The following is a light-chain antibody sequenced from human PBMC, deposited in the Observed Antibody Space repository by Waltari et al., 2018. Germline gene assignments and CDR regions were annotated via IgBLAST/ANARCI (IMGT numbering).Light chain of an antibody. CDR3: QRYDNLPIFA. Sequence: DIQMTQSPSSLSASVGDIVTITFQASQDISNYLNWYQQKPGKAPKLLIHDASSLETGVPSRFSGSQSGTHFTFTISSLQPEDVATYYCQRYDNLPIFAFGPGTKVNIK. J-gene: IGKJ3*01. CDR1: QDISNY. CDR2: DAS. V-gene: IGKV1-33*01.